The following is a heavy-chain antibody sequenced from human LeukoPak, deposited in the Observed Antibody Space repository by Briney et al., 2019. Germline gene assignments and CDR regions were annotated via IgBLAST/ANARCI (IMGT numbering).Heavy chain of an antibody. V-gene: IGHV1-2*02. J-gene: IGHJ4*02. CDR1: GYTFTGYY. CDR2: INPNSGGT. D-gene: IGHD1-26*01. Sequence: ASVKVSCKASGYTFTGYYMHWVRQAPGQGLEWMGWINPNSGGTNYAQKFQGRVTMTRDTSISKAYMELSRLRSDDTAVYYCARDSPDSGSYHSLFDYWGQGTLVTVSS. CDR3: ARDSPDSGSYHSLFDY.